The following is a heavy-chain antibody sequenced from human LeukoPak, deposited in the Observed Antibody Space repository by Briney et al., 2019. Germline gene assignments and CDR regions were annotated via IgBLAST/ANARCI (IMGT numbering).Heavy chain of an antibody. J-gene: IGHJ1*01. CDR3: ARGGYCSGGSCHEYFQH. CDR2: IYYSGST. Sequence: TSETLSLTCTVSGGSISSSSYYWGWIRQPPGKGLEWIGYIYYSGSTYYNPSLKSRVTISVDTSKNQFSLKLSSVTAADTAVYYCARGGYCSGGSCHEYFQHWGQGTLVTVSS. D-gene: IGHD2-15*01. CDR1: GGSISSSSYY. V-gene: IGHV4-30-4*08.